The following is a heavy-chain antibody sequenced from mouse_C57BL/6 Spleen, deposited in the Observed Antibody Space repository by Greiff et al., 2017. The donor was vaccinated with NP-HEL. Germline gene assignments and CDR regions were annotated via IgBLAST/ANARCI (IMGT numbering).Heavy chain of an antibody. CDR1: GFNIKDDY. D-gene: IGHD1-2*01. CDR2: IDPENGDT. V-gene: IGHV14-4*01. Sequence: EVQLQQSGAELVRPGASVKLSCTASGFNIKDDYMHWVKQRPEQGLEWIGWIDPENGDTEYASKFQGKATITADTSSSTAYLQLSSLTSEDTAVYYCTITTDYYAMDYWGQGTSVTVSS. CDR3: TITTDYYAMDY. J-gene: IGHJ4*01.